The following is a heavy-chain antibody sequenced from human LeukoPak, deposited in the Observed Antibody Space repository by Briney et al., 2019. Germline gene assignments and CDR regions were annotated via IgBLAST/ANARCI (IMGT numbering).Heavy chain of an antibody. J-gene: IGHJ6*03. Sequence: SETLSLTCAVYGGSFSGYYWSWIRQPPGKGLEWIGEINHSGSTNYNPSLESRVTISVDTSKNQFSLKLSSVTAADTAVYYCARGPQLVGYYYIDVWGTGTTVTVSS. CDR3: ARGPQLVGYYYIDV. V-gene: IGHV4-34*01. CDR1: GGSFSGYY. D-gene: IGHD6-13*01. CDR2: INHSGST.